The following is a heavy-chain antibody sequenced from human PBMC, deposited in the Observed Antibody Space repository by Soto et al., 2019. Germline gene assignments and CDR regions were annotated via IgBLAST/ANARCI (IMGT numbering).Heavy chain of an antibody. Sequence: SVKVSCKGSGGTFSNYAVSWVRQDPGHGLVLMGGIIPIFNTANCAQKFPGRLTITAAKSTSRAYMELSXLGSGETAVYSCARGLVVPSGIRYSHYGMDVWG. J-gene: IGHJ6*02. CDR3: ARGLVVPSGIRYSHYGMDV. CDR1: GGTFSNYA. D-gene: IGHD2-2*02. V-gene: IGHV1-69*06. CDR2: IIPIFNTA.